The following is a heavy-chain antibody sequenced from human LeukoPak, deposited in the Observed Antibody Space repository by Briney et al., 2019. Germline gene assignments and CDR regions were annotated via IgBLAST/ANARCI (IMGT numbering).Heavy chain of an antibody. CDR2: IYPGDSDT. D-gene: IGHD1-7*01. CDR3: ARQRLGLAGTPDSYYYYYMDV. Sequence: GESLKISCKASGYSFTTHWIGWVRQMPGKGLEWMGIIYPGDSDTRYSPSFQGQVTISVDKSTSTAYLQWSSLEASDTAIYYCARQRLGLAGTPDSYYYYYMDVWGKGTTVTISS. J-gene: IGHJ6*03. V-gene: IGHV5-51*01. CDR1: GYSFTTHW.